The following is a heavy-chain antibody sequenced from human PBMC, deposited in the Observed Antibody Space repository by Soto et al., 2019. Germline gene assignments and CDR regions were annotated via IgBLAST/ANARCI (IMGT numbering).Heavy chain of an antibody. V-gene: IGHV3-74*01. J-gene: IGHJ5*02. Sequence: GGCLRRSCAASGFTISRYWMHWVRQSPGKGLVWVSRTKSDVSVRNYARSMEGRFTISRDTAKNTVYLQMNNLRADDPAMSYCASDPDPGRNWFDPWGQGTMVTVSS. CDR2: TKSDVSVR. CDR1: GFTISRYW. CDR3: ASDPDPGRNWFDP.